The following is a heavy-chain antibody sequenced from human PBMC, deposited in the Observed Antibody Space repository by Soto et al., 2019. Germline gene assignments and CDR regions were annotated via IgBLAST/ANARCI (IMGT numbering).Heavy chain of an antibody. CDR2: IYWDDDK. D-gene: IGHD6-19*01. CDR3: AHIVVAGLGYYFDY. J-gene: IGHJ4*02. CDR1: GFSLSGPRMA. Sequence: QITLKESGPPLVKPTQTLTLTCTFSGFSLSGPRMAVGWFRQPPGRALEWLALIYWDDDKRYSPFLKSRLTITKDTSKNQVVLTMSNMDPVDTARYYCAHIVVAGLGYYFDYWGQGTLVTVSS. V-gene: IGHV2-5*02.